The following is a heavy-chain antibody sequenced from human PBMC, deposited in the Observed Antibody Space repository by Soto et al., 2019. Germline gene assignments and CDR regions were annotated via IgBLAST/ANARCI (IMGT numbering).Heavy chain of an antibody. Sequence: ASVKVSCKVSGYTLTELSMHWVRQAPGKGLEWMGGFDPEDGETIYAQKFQGRVTMTEDTSTDTAYMELSSLRSEDTAVYYCATDGSGSSESYYYGMGGWGQGTTVTVSS. J-gene: IGHJ6*02. CDR2: FDPEDGET. CDR1: GYTLTELS. D-gene: IGHD2-15*01. CDR3: ATDGSGSSESYYYGMGG. V-gene: IGHV1-24*01.